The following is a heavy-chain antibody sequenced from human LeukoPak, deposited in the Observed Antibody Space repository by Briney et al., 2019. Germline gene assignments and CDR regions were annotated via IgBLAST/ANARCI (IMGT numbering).Heavy chain of an antibody. V-gene: IGHV1-69*13. D-gene: IGHD3-3*01. CDR3: ARAVRFLEWLSAWDGAFDI. CDR1: GYTFTSYA. CDR2: IIPIFGTA. Sequence: GASVKVSCKASGYTFTSYAISWVRQAPGQGLEWMGGIIPIFGTANYAQKFQGRVTITADESTSTAYMELSSLRSEDTAVYYCARAVRFLEWLSAWDGAFDIWGQGTMVTVSS. J-gene: IGHJ3*02.